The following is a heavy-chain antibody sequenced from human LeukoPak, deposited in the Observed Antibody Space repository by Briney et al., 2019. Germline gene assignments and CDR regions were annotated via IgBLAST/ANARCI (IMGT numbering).Heavy chain of an antibody. V-gene: IGHV3-21*01. CDR2: ISSSST. Sequence: GGSLRLSRAASGFTFSSYSMNWVRQAPGKGLEWVSSISSSSTYADSVKGRFTICRASAKNPLYLQMNSLRVEDTAVYYCARGGVGCFDYWGEGALVTVSS. CDR1: GFTFSSYS. J-gene: IGHJ4*02. CDR3: ARGGVGCFDY. D-gene: IGHD6-19*01.